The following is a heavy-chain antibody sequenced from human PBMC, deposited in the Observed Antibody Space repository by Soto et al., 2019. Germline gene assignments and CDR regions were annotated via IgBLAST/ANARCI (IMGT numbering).Heavy chain of an antibody. Sequence: QVQLVESGGGVVQPGRSLRLSCAASGFTFSIYAMHWVRQAPGKGLEWVAVIWDDGSNKYYADSVKGRFTISRDNSRNTLYLQMISLRAEDTAVYYCARDTAREYYYYYCMDVWGQGTTVTVSS. J-gene: IGHJ6*02. CDR3: ARDTAREYYYYYCMDV. CDR1: GFTFSIYA. V-gene: IGHV3-33*01. CDR2: IWDDGSNK.